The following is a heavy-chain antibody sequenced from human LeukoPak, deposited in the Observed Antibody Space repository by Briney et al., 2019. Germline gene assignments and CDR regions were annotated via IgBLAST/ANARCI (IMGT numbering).Heavy chain of an antibody. CDR1: DGSFYNYY. J-gene: IGHJ5*02. D-gene: IGHD3-16*01. CDR3: TRRGYDYVWGRFDP. CDR2: INHNGNT. Sequence: SETLSLTCAVYDGSFYNYYWTWIRQSPGKGLEWIGEINHNGNTNCNPSLKSRVTMSVDTSKKQFSLNLTSVTAADTSVYYCTRRGYDYVWGRFDPWGQGTLVTVSS. V-gene: IGHV4-34*01.